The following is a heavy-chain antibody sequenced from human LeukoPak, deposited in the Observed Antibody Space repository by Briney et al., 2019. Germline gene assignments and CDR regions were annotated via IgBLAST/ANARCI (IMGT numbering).Heavy chain of an antibody. Sequence: SETLSLTCAVYGGSSSGYYWSWIRQPPGKGLEWIGEINHSGSTNYNPSLKSRVTISVDTSKNQFSLKLSSVTAADTAVYYCASWAVRYSGSKGAFDYWGQGTLVTVSS. CDR1: GGSSSGYY. CDR2: INHSGST. CDR3: ASWAVRYSGSKGAFDY. V-gene: IGHV4-34*01. D-gene: IGHD1-26*01. J-gene: IGHJ4*02.